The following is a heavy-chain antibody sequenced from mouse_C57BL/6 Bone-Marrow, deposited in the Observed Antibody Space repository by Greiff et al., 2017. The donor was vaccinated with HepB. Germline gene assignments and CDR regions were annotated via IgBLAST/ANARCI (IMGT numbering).Heavy chain of an antibody. Sequence: LQQSGAELARPGASVKMSCKASGYTFTSYTMHWVKQRPGQGLEWIGYINPSSGYTKYNQKFKDKATLTADKSSSTAYMQLSSLTSEDSAVYYCARPTAAAMDYWGQGTSVTVSS. CDR2: INPSSGYT. D-gene: IGHD1-2*01. J-gene: IGHJ4*01. V-gene: IGHV1-4*01. CDR3: ARPTAAAMDY. CDR1: GYTFTSYT.